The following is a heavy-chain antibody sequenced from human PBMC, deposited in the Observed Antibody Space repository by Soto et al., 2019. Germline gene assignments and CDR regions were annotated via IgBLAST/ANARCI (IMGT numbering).Heavy chain of an antibody. D-gene: IGHD6-13*01. J-gene: IGHJ4*02. CDR2: VYYIGSS. CDR1: GDSMNSYY. V-gene: IGHV4-59*01. CDR3: ARGAVNSWDYYYFDS. Sequence: QVQLQESGPGLVKPSETLSLTCTVSGDSMNSYYWSWIRQPPGKGLEWIGYVYYIGSSNYNPSFKSRVTMSVDASKNHFSLKLGPATAADTAVYYCARGAVNSWDYYYFDSWGQGSLVTVSS.